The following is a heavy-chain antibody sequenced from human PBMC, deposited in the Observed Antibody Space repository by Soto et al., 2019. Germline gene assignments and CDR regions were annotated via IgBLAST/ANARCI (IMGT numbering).Heavy chain of an antibody. V-gene: IGHV4-39*01. CDR1: AGSISSSSYY. Sequence: QLQLQESGPGLVKPSETLSLSCTVSAGSISSSSYYCAWIRQPPGKGLEWIGTMSHSGSTKYNPSLKSRVTISVDTSNNQFSLKLTSVTAADTAVYYCARRADSSGWAYAYWGQGTLVTVSS. D-gene: IGHD6-19*01. CDR2: MSHSGST. J-gene: IGHJ4*02. CDR3: ARRADSSGWAYAY.